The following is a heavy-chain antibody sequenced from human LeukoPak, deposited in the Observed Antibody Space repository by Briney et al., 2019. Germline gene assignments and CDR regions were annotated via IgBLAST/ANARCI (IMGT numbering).Heavy chain of an antibody. J-gene: IGHJ4*02. V-gene: IGHV1-46*01. Sequence: GASVKVSCKASGYTFTSYYMHWVRQAPGQGLEWMGIINPSGGSTSYAQKFQGRVTMTRDMSASTVYMELSSLRSEDTAVYYCARGRIAVAPLGEYYFDYWGQGTLVTVSS. CDR2: INPSGGST. CDR3: ARGRIAVAPLGEYYFDY. D-gene: IGHD6-19*01. CDR1: GYTFTSYY.